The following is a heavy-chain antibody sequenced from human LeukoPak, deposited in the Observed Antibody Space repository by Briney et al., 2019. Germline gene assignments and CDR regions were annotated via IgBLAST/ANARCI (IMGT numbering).Heavy chain of an antibody. Sequence: SETLSLTCTVSGGSISSYYWSWIRQPPGKGLEWIGYIYYSGSTNYNPSLKSRVTISVDTSKNQFSLKLSSVTAADTAVYYCARLKRNCSGGSCYIGYYYYYYYMDVWGKGTTVTVSS. CDR2: IYYSGST. D-gene: IGHD2-15*01. CDR3: ARLKRNCSGGSCYIGYYYYYYYMDV. CDR1: GGSISSYY. V-gene: IGHV4-59*01. J-gene: IGHJ6*03.